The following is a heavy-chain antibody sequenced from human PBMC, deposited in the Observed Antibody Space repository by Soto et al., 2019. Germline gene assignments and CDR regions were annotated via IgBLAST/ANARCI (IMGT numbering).Heavy chain of an antibody. D-gene: IGHD2-15*01. CDR3: ARDKYCIGGSCYGFFDF. CDR2: IYSGGS. V-gene: IGHV3-53*01. Sequence: EVQLVESGGGLIQPGGSLRLSCAASGFSVSSNSMTWVRQAPGKGLEWVSLIYSGGSYYADSVKGRFTISRDSSKNTLYLQMNSLRAEDTAVYYCARDKYCIGGSCYGFFDFWGQGTLVTVSS. CDR1: GFSVSSNS. J-gene: IGHJ4*02.